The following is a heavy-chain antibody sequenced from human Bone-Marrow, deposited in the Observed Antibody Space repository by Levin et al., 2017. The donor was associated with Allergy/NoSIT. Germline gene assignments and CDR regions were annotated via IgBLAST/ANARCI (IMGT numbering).Heavy chain of an antibody. CDR1: GFTFSGYT. J-gene: IGHJ3*02. Sequence: PGGSLRLSCAASGFTFSGYTMNWVRQAPGKGLEWVSSISSSSSYIYYADSVKGRFTISRDNAKNSLYLQMNSLRAEDTAVYYCARDLAYSSSWYFAFDIWGQGTMVTVSS. V-gene: IGHV3-21*01. CDR2: ISSSSSYI. CDR3: ARDLAYSSSWYFAFDI. D-gene: IGHD6-13*01.